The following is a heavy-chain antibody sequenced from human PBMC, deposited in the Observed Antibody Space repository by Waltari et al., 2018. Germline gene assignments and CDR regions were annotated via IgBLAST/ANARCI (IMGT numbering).Heavy chain of an antibody. D-gene: IGHD3-16*01. CDR2: LWFEGGDE. CDR1: GSSSRHYG. CDR3: AKDAFGNTYMDH. V-gene: IGHV3-30*02. Sequence: QLQLVASGGGVVQPGQSLRLSCAALGSSSRHYGLHGVRQAPGRGLEWVALLWFEGGDEYYADSVRGRFTISRDNSKNLLYLHMDSLRVDDTAVYYCAKDAFGNTYMDHWGQGTLVTVSS. J-gene: IGHJ4*02.